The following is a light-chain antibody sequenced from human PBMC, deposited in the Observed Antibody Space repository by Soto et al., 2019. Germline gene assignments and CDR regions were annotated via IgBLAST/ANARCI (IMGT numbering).Light chain of an antibody. CDR3: QQYYDAPQN. CDR2: WAS. Sequence: DIVMTQSPDSLAVSLGERATINCKSSQSVLYSNNKNYVAWYQQKPGQPPKLLIYWASTRESGVPDRFSGSGSGTDFTLTISSLLAEDVAVYYCQQYYDAPQNFGQGTKVEIK. J-gene: IGKJ1*01. V-gene: IGKV4-1*01. CDR1: QSVLYSNNKNY.